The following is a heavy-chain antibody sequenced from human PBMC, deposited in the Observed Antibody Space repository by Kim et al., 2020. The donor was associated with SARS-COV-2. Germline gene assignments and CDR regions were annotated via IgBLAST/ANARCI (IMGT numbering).Heavy chain of an antibody. J-gene: IGHJ6*02. D-gene: IGHD3-9*01. CDR1: GGSISSYY. V-gene: IGHV4-59*01. CDR2: IYYSGST. CDR3: ARSELYDILTDYYYYGMDV. Sequence: SETLSLTCTVSGGSISSYYWSWIRQPPGKGLEWIGYIYYSGSTNYNPSLKSRVTISVDTSKNQFSLKLSSVTAADTAVYYCARSELYDILTDYYYYGMDVWGQGTMVTVSS.